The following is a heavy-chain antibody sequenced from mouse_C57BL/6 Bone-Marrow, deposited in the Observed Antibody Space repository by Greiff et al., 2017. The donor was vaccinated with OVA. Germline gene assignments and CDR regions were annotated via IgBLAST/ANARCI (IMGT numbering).Heavy chain of an antibody. Sequence: QVQLQQPGAELVMPGASVKLSCKASGYTFTSYWMHWVKQRPGQGLEWIGEIDPSDSYTNYNQKFKGKSTLTVDKSSSTAYMQLSSLTSEDSAVYYCAREREYYFDYWGQGTTLTVSS. V-gene: IGHV1-69*01. J-gene: IGHJ2*01. CDR1: GYTFTSYW. CDR3: AREREYYFDY. CDR2: IDPSDSYT.